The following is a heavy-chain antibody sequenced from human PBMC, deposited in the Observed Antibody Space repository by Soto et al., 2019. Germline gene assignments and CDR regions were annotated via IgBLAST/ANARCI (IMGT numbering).Heavy chain of an antibody. CDR3: ARYRGPYYYGSGSSHTPLNWFDP. J-gene: IGHJ5*02. CDR1: GFTFSDYY. Sequence: GGSLRLSCAASGFTFSDYYMSWIRQAPGKGLEWVSYISSSSSYTNYADSVKGRFTISRDNAKNSLYLQMNSLRAEDTAVYYCARYRGPYYYGSGSSHTPLNWFDPWGQGTLVTVSS. V-gene: IGHV3-11*06. D-gene: IGHD3-10*01. CDR2: ISSSSSYT.